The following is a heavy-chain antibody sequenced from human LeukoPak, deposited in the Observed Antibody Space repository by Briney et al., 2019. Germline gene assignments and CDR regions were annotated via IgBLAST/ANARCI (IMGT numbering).Heavy chain of an antibody. Sequence: PGVTERLSHASSEFLLSNAWMRWVRQAPGKGREWVGRNQSKTEGGTTENAAPVQGRFTISSNDSKTTLYLQITSLKTEDTAVYYCTANLTYSRGWYWFDPWGEGTLVTVSS. CDR2: NQSKTEGGTT. V-gene: IGHV3-15*01. J-gene: IGHJ5*02. D-gene: IGHD6-19*01. CDR3: TANLTYSRGWYWFDP. CDR1: EFLLSNAW.